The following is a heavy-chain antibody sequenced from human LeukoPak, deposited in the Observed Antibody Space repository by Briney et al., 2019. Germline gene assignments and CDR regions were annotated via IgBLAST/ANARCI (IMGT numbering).Heavy chain of an antibody. CDR1: GGAISSHY. CDR2: TYFSGNI. D-gene: IGHD3-22*01. V-gene: IGHV4-59*11. CDR3: ARYDSSGYSIEY. Sequence: SETLSLTCTVSGGAISSHYWSWIRQPPGKGLERIGYTYFSGNINYNPSLKSRVTISVDTSKTHFSLKLSSVTAADTAVYYCARYDSSGYSIEYWGQGTQVTVAS. J-gene: IGHJ4*02.